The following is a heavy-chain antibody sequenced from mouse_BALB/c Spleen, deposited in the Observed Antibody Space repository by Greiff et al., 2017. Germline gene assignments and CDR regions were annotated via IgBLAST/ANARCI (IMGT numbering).Heavy chain of an antibody. V-gene: IGHV1-18*01. CDR1: GYTFTDYN. D-gene: IGHD4-1*01. J-gene: IGHJ2*01. CDR2: INPNNGDT. Sequence: VQLQQSGPELVKPGASVKIPCKASGYTFTDYNMDWVKQSHGKSLEWIGDINPNNGDTFYSQKFKGKATLTVDKSSSTAYMELRSLTSEDTAVYYCARTGTWGSYFDYWGQGTTLTVSS. CDR3: ARTGTWGSYFDY.